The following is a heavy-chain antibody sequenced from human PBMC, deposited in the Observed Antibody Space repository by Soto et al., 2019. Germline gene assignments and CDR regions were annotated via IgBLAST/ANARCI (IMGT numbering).Heavy chain of an antibody. Sequence: PGGSLRLSCAASGFTFSSYAMSWVRQAPGKGLEWVSAISGSGGSTYYADSVKGRFTISRDNSKNTLYLQMNSLRAEDTAVYYCAKVQEPNYYYYYGMDVWGQGTTVTVSS. V-gene: IGHV3-23*01. CDR3: AKVQEPNYYYYYGMDV. CDR1: GFTFSSYA. J-gene: IGHJ6*02. CDR2: ISGSGGST.